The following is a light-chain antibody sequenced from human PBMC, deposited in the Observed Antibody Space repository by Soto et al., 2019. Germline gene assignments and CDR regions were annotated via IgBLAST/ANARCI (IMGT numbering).Light chain of an antibody. CDR2: AGS. CDR3: CSYAGSSTLV. CDR1: SSDVGSYNL. V-gene: IGLV2-23*01. Sequence: QSALTQPASVSGSPGQSITISCTGTSSDVGSYNLVSWYQQHPGTAPKLIIYAGSKRPSGVSNRFSGSKSGNTASLTISGLQAEDEADYYCCSYAGSSTLVFGGGTKLTVL. J-gene: IGLJ3*02.